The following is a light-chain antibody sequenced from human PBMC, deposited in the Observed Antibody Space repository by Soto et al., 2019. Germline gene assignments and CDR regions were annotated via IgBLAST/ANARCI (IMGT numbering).Light chain of an antibody. CDR3: QQRSDWPPIT. CDR1: ETIRGL. CDR2: DTS. V-gene: IGKV3-11*01. Sequence: EIALTQSPATLSLSPGERATLSCRASETIRGLLAWYQQRPGQPPRLLIYDTSNRATGIPARFSGSGSGTEFTLTISSLQSEDFAVYYCQQRSDWPPITFGQGTRLEIK. J-gene: IGKJ5*01.